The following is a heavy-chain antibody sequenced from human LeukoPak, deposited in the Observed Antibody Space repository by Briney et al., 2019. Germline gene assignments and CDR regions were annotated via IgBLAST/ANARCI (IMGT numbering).Heavy chain of an antibody. CDR3: ARDIVVVVAATQGIDY. D-gene: IGHD2-15*01. CDR2: ISSSSSYI. CDR1: GFTFSSYS. J-gene: IGHJ4*02. Sequence: KTGESLRLSCAASGFTFSSYSMNWVRQAPGKGLEWVSSISSSSSYIYYADSVKGRFTISRDNAKNSLYLQMNSLRAEDTAVYYCARDIVVVVAATQGIDYWGQGTLVTVSS. V-gene: IGHV3-21*01.